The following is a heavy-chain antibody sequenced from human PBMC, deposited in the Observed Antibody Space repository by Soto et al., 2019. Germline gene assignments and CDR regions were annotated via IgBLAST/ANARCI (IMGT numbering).Heavy chain of an antibody. J-gene: IGHJ3*02. CDR3: ASARGGDLKAFDI. CDR1: GFTFSSYT. CDR2: ISSSSSYI. Sequence: EVQLVESGGGLVKPGGSLRLSCAAFGFTFSSYTMNWVRQAPGKGLEWVSSISSSSSYIYYADSVKGRFTISRDNAKTSLSLQMNSRRAEEPAVYYCASARGGDLKAFDIWGQGTMVTVSS. V-gene: IGHV3-21*01. D-gene: IGHD3-16*01.